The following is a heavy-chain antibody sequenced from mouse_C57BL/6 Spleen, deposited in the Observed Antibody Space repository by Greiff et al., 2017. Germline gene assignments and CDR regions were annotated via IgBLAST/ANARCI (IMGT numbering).Heavy chain of an antibody. CDR3: ARRGRAMDY. V-gene: IGHV5-4*03. CDR2: ISDGGSYT. J-gene: IGHJ4*01. CDR1: GFTFSSYA. D-gene: IGHD3-3*01. Sequence: EVKLVESGGGLVKPGGSLKLSCAASGFTFSSYAMSWVRQPPEKRLEWVATISDGGSYTYYPDNVKGRFTISRDNAKNNLYLQMSHLKSEDTAMYYCARRGRAMDYWGQGTSVTVAS.